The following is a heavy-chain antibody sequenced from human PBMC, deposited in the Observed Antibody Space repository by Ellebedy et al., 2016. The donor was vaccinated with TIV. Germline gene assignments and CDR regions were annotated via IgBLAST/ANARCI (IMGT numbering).Heavy chain of an antibody. J-gene: IGHJ4*03. CDR2: IGTAGDP. D-gene: IGHD2-21*02. V-gene: IGHV3-13*05. CDR1: RFTFSSYD. CDR3: ARVRFGDTAVDY. Sequence: GGSLRLSCAASRFTFSSYDMHWVRQGTGQGLEWVSAIGTAGDPYYPGSVKGRFTISRENAKNSLYLQMNSLRAEDTAVYYCARVRFGDTAVDYWGQGTLVTVSS.